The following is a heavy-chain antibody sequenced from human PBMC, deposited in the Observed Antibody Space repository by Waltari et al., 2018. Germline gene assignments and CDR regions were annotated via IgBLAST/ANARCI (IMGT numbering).Heavy chain of an antibody. V-gene: IGHV3-48*04. D-gene: IGHD4-17*01. Sequence: EVQLVESGGGLVQPGGSLRLSCTASGFTFSSYSMNWVRQVPGKGLEWVSYIGAGSTTIYYTDSVKGRFTISRDNAKNSLYLQMSSLRTEDTVVYYCAIMTTVTEFDYWGQGTLVTVSS. CDR1: GFTFSSYS. CDR3: AIMTTVTEFDY. J-gene: IGHJ4*02. CDR2: IGAGSTTI.